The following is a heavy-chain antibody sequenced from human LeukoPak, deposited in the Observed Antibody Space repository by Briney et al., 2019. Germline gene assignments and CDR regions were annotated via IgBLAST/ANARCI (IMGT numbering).Heavy chain of an antibody. Sequence: PGGSLRLSCAASGFTFSSYSMNWVRQAPGKGLEWVSSISSSSSYIYYADSLKGRLTISRDNAKNSLYLQMNSLRAEDTAVYYCARPSYSSILPDAFDIWGQGTMVTVSS. CDR3: ARPSYSSILPDAFDI. CDR2: ISSSSSYI. J-gene: IGHJ3*02. CDR1: GFTFSSYS. D-gene: IGHD6-19*01. V-gene: IGHV3-21*01.